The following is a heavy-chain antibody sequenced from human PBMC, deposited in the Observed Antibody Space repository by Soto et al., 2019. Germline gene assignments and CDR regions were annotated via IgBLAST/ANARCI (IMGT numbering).Heavy chain of an antibody. CDR1: GGSISSYY. CDR2: IYYSGST. CDR3: ARAGHSSSWYWYWFAP. Sequence: SETLSLTCTVSGGSISSYYWSWIRQPPGKGLEWIGYIYYSGSTNYNPSLKSRVTISVDTSKNQFSLKLSSVTAADTAVYYCARAGHSSSWYWYWFAPWGQGTLVTVSS. V-gene: IGHV4-59*01. J-gene: IGHJ5*02. D-gene: IGHD6-13*01.